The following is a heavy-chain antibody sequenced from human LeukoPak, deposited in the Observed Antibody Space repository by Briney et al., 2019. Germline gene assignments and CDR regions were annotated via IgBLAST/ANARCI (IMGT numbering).Heavy chain of an antibody. D-gene: IGHD3-9*01. J-gene: IGHJ4*02. Sequence: PGGSLRLSCAASGFTFSSYEMNWVRQAPGKGLEWVSYISSSGSTIYYADSAKGRFTISRDNAKNSLYLQMNSLRAEDTAVYYCARGRAPLRYFDWLWWGQGTLVTVSS. V-gene: IGHV3-48*03. CDR3: ARGRAPLRYFDWLW. CDR1: GFTFSSYE. CDR2: ISSSGSTI.